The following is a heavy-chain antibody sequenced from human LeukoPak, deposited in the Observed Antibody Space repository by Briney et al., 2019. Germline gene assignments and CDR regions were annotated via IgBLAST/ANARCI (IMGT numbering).Heavy chain of an antibody. D-gene: IGHD4-17*01. CDR2: IYYSGST. J-gene: IGHJ4*02. Sequence: PSETLSLTCAVYGGSFSGYYWSWIRQPPGKGLEWIGYIYYSGSTNYNPSLKSRVTISVDTSKNQFSLKLSSVTAADTAVYYCARGDYGKTFDYWGQGTLVTVSS. V-gene: IGHV4-59*01. CDR3: ARGDYGKTFDY. CDR1: GGSFSGYY.